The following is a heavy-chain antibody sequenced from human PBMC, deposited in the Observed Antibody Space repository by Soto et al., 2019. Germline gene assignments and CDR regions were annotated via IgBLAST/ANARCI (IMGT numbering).Heavy chain of an antibody. CDR2: IKSKSVGGTT. CDR1: GFSFSNVW. D-gene: IGHD2-21*01. Sequence: EVHLVESGGGLVKPGGSLTLSCAASGFSFSNVWMSWVRQAPGKGLEWVGHIKSKSVGGTTDYTAPVKGRFTISRDDSKDTLFLHMNSLKTEDTAVYFCPTYATQTFCDGAPGCPVQTKIPDSWGQGILVTVSS. CDR3: PTYATQTFCDGAPGCPVQTKIPDS. V-gene: IGHV3-15*01. J-gene: IGHJ4*02.